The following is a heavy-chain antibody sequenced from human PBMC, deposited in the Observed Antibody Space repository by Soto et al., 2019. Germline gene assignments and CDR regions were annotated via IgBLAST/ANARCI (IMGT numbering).Heavy chain of an antibody. D-gene: IGHD2-15*01. J-gene: IGHJ4*02. CDR3: ARDVGGYCSGGSCYSVRYFDY. Sequence: QVQLVESGGGLVKPGGSLRLSCAASGFTFSDYYMSWIRQAPGKELEWVSYISSRGSTIYYADSVKGRFTISRDNAKTSLYLQMNSLRAEDTAVYYCARDVGGYCSGGSCYSVRYFDYWGQGTLVTVSS. CDR1: GFTFSDYY. V-gene: IGHV3-11*01. CDR2: ISSRGSTI.